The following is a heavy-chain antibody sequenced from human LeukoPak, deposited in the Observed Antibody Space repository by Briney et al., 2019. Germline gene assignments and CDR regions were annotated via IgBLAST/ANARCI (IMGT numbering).Heavy chain of an antibody. Sequence: SETLSLTCTVSGGSISSYYWSWIRQPPGKGLEWIGYIYYSGSTNYNPSLKSRVTISVDTSKNQFSLKLSSVTAADTAVYYCARDSASSTSAYFDYWGQGPWSPSPQ. CDR3: ARDSASSTSAYFDY. D-gene: IGHD2-2*01. J-gene: IGHJ4*02. CDR1: GGSISSYY. V-gene: IGHV4-59*01. CDR2: IYYSGST.